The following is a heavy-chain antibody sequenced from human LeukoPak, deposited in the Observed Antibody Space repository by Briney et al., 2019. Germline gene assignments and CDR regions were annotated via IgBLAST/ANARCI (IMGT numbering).Heavy chain of an antibody. CDR1: GFTFTSYW. CDR2: IKQDGSEK. J-gene: IGHJ4*02. CDR3: ARAGYWAFDY. Sequence: GRSLRLSCAASGFTFTSYWMSWVRQAPRKGLEWVAHIKQDGSEKYYVDSVKGRFTISRDNAKNSLYLQMNSLRAEDTAVYYCARAGYWAFDYWGQGTLVTVSS. V-gene: IGHV3-7*03. D-gene: IGHD6-13*01.